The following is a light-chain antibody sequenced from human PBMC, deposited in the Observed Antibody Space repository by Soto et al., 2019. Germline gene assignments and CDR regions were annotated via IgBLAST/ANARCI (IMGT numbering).Light chain of an antibody. Sequence: QSALTQPRSVSGSPGQSVTISCTGTSSDVGGYNYVSWYQQHPGKATKLMIYDVSKRPSGVPDRFSCSKSGNTSSLTISGLQADDEADYYCCSYAGSYTFEVFGSGTKLTVL. CDR2: DVS. J-gene: IGLJ1*01. CDR1: SSDVGGYNY. V-gene: IGLV2-11*01. CDR3: CSYAGSYTFEV.